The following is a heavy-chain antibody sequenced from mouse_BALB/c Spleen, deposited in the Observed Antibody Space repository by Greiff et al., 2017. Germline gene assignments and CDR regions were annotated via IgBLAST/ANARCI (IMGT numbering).Heavy chain of an antibody. Sequence: EVKVEESGPGLVKPSQSLSLTCTVTGYSITSDYAWNWIRQFPGNKLEWMGYISYSGSTSYNPSLKSRISITRDTSKNQFFLQLNSVTTEDTATYYCARSDYYGPFDYWGQGTTLTVSS. J-gene: IGHJ2*01. D-gene: IGHD1-2*01. V-gene: IGHV3-2*02. CDR2: ISYSGST. CDR3: ARSDYYGPFDY. CDR1: GYSITSDYA.